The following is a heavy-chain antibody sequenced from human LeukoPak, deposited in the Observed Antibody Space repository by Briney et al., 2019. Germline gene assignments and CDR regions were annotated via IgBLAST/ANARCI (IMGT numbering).Heavy chain of an antibody. CDR1: GFTFSSYW. Sequence: PGGSLRLSCAASGFTFSSYWMSWVRQAPGKGLEWVSAISGSGGSTYYADSVKGRFTISRDNSKNTLYLQMNSLRAEDTAVYYCAKLGLGTSNAFDIWGQGTMVTVSS. V-gene: IGHV3-23*01. CDR3: AKLGLGTSNAFDI. CDR2: ISGSGGST. J-gene: IGHJ3*02. D-gene: IGHD2-2*01.